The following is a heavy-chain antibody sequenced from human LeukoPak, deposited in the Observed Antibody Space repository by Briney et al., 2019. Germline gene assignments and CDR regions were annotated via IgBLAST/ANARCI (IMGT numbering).Heavy chain of an antibody. CDR3: ASGPYPAAGTDHQFDY. Sequence: SETLSLTCTVSGASISSYYWSWIRQPPGKGLEWLGYIFYSGSTLYNPSLQSRVTISVDTSKNQISLKLTSVTAADTAVYYCASGPYPAAGTDHQFDYWGQGTLVTVSS. D-gene: IGHD6-13*01. CDR2: IFYSGST. CDR1: GASISSYY. V-gene: IGHV4-59*01. J-gene: IGHJ4*02.